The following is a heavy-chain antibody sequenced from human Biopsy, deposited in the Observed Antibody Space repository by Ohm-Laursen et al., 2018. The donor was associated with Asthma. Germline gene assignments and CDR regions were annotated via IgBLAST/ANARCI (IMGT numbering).Heavy chain of an antibody. Sequence: SLRLYCAALDSPLMIMPCTGSSKLQGRAWSGSRISWNSGSIGYADSVKGRFTISRDNAKNSLYLQMNSLRAEDTALYYCAKGEWELLEANFDYWGQGTLVTVSS. CDR1: DSPLMIMP. CDR3: AKGEWELLEANFDY. CDR2: ISWNSGSI. J-gene: IGHJ4*02. V-gene: IGHV3-9*01. D-gene: IGHD1-26*01.